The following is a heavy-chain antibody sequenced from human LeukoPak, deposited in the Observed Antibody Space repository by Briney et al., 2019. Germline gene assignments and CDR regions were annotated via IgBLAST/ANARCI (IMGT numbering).Heavy chain of an antibody. CDR1: GFTFSSYS. V-gene: IGHV3-7*01. CDR3: ARVPPVNRDTSAYRPLDY. CDR2: IKEDGTEE. J-gene: IGHJ4*02. D-gene: IGHD3-22*01. Sequence: PGGSLRLSCAASGFTFSSYSMNWVRQAPGKGLEWVANIKEDGTEEDYLESVKGRFTISRDNAQKSLYLQMNSLRAEDTAVYYCARVPPVNRDTSAYRPLDYWGQGTLVTVSS.